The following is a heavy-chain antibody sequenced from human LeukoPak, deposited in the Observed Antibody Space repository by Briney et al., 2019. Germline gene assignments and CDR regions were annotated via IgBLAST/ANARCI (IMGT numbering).Heavy chain of an antibody. D-gene: IGHD2-21*02. CDR3: AREGDYYFDY. CDR1: RGSISSYH. V-gene: IGHV4-4*07. J-gene: IGHJ4*02. CDR2: IYTSGST. Sequence: PSETPSLTCTVFRGSISSYHWNWIRQPAGKGLEWIGRIYTSGSTTCNPSLKSRVTISVDKSKNQFSLKLRSVTAADTAVYYCAREGDYYFDYWGQGTLVTVSS.